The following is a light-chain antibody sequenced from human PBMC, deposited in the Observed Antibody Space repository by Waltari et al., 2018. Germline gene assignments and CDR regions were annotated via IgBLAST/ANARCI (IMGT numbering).Light chain of an antibody. Sequence: DIQMTQSPSTLSASVGDRVTITCRASQNIASWVDWYQHKPGKAPNLLIYKASTLESGVPSRFSGSGSGTVFTLTISSLRPDDFATYYCQQYNSYSALTFGGGTRVEIK. CDR2: KAS. CDR3: QQYNSYSALT. CDR1: QNIASW. V-gene: IGKV1-5*03. J-gene: IGKJ4*01.